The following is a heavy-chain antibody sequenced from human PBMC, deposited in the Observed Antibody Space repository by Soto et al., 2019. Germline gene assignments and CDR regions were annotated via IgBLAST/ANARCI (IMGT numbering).Heavy chain of an antibody. V-gene: IGHV3-11*01. J-gene: IGHJ6*02. CDR2: ISDSGSSI. D-gene: IGHD3-10*01. Sequence: PGGSLRLSCAASGLTFSDCYMNWIRQAPGKGLEWVSYISDSGSSIEYAGSVKGRFTISRDNAKNSLYLQMNSLRAEDTAIYYCARVRFGEWGYAMDVWGQGTTVTVSS. CDR1: GLTFSDCY. CDR3: ARVRFGEWGYAMDV.